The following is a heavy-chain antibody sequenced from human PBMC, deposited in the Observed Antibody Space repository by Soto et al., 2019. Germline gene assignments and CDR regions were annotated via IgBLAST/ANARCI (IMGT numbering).Heavy chain of an antibody. CDR3: ARAYLGRLPRRADYYYAMDV. Sequence: PGGSLRLSCAASGFSFRDYDMHWVRQRKGKGLEWVSALGAARDPYYVGSVKGRFSASRDNAQNSLFLQMNNLRVDDTAVYFCARAYLGRLPRRADYYYAMDVWGRGTTVTVSS. V-gene: IGHV3-13*05. D-gene: IGHD1-26*01. J-gene: IGHJ6*02. CDR2: LGAARDP. CDR1: GFSFRDYD.